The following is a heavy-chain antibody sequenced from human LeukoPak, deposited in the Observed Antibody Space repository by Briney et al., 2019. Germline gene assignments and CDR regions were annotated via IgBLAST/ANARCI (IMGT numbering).Heavy chain of an antibody. CDR1: GYTFTGQF. V-gene: IGHV1-2*02. J-gene: IGHJ4*02. Sequence: ASVKVSCKASGYTFTGQFIHWLRQAPGQGLEWMGWIDPPSGTPHYAQRFQDAVTLTRDTSIGTACMEVHRLQPDDTAVYYCARCGFSTGFYLDFWGQGTLISVSS. CDR3: ARCGFSTGFYLDF. CDR2: IDPPSGTP. D-gene: IGHD6-19*01.